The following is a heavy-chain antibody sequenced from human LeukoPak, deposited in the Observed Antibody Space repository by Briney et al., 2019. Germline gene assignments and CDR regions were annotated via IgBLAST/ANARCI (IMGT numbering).Heavy chain of an antibody. Sequence: SVKVSCKASGYTFTSYGISWVRQAPGQGLEWMGGIIPIFGTANYAQKFQGRVTITADESTSTAYMELSSLRSEDTAVYYCARRPYYDSSGSRWASWFDPWGQGTLVTVSS. D-gene: IGHD3-22*01. J-gene: IGHJ5*02. CDR3: ARRPYYDSSGSRWASWFDP. CDR2: IIPIFGTA. V-gene: IGHV1-69*13. CDR1: GYTFTSYG.